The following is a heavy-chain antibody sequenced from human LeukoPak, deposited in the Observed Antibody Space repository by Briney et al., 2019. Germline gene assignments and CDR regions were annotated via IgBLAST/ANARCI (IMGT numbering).Heavy chain of an antibody. Sequence: ASVKVSCKASGYTFTTYDINWVRQATGQGLEWMGWMNPNSGYTGYAQKFQGRVTITRGTSISTAYMELSSLRSEDTAVYYCARVAGSIDYWGQGTLVTVSS. J-gene: IGHJ4*02. CDR3: ARVAGSIDY. CDR1: GYTFTTYD. D-gene: IGHD6-19*01. CDR2: MNPNSGYT. V-gene: IGHV1-8*03.